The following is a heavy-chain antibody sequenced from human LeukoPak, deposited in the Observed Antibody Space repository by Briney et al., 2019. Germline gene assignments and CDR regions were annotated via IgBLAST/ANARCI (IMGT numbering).Heavy chain of an antibody. CDR3: GRHGGATMVRGVLVDAFDI. V-gene: IGHV4-59*08. CDR2: IFHSGST. D-gene: IGHD3-10*01. CDR1: GGSISSYY. J-gene: IGHJ3*02. Sequence: SETLSLTCTISGGSISSYYWSWIRQPPGKGLEWIGYIFHSGSTNYTPSLKRRVTISVDTSKNQVSLKLSSVTAADTAVYYCGRHGGATMVRGVLVDAFDIWGQGTMVTVSS.